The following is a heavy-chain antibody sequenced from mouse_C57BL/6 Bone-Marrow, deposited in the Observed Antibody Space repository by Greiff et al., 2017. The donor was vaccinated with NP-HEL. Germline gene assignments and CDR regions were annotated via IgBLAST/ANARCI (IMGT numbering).Heavy chain of an antibody. Sequence: QVQLKQPGAELVKPGASVKLSCKASGYTFTSYWMHWVKQRPGQGLEWIGMIHPTSGSTNYNEKFKSKATLTVDKSSSTAYMQLSSLTSEDSAVYYVARGLLWLRRRDYYAMDYGGRGTSVTVSA. CDR3: ARGLLWLRRRDYYAMDY. CDR2: IHPTSGST. V-gene: IGHV1-64*01. J-gene: IGHJ4*01. CDR1: GYTFTSYW. D-gene: IGHD2-2*01.